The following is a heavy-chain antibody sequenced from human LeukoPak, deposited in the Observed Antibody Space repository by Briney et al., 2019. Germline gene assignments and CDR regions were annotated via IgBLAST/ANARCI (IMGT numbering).Heavy chain of an antibody. Sequence: PSETLSLTCAVYGGSFSGYYWSWIRQPPGKGLEWIGEINHSGSTNYNPSLKSRVTISVDTSKNQFSLKLSSVTAADTAVYYCAKESHGGELDYWGQGTLVTVSS. D-gene: IGHD3-16*01. V-gene: IGHV4-34*01. J-gene: IGHJ4*02. CDR1: GGSFSGYY. CDR3: AKESHGGELDY. CDR2: INHSGST.